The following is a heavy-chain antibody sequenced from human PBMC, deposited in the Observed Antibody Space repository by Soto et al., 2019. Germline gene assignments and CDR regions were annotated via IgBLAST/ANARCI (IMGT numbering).Heavy chain of an antibody. Sequence: QVQLVQSGAEVKKPGASVKVSCKASGYTFTSYGISWVRQAPGQGLEWMGWISAYNGNTNYAQKVQGRVTMTTDASTSTAYMELRSLRSDDTAVYYCASDRGAYDYSRTSSGYYYWGQGTLVTVAS. CDR3: ASDRGAYDYSRTSSGYYY. CDR1: GYTFTSYG. CDR2: ISAYNGNT. J-gene: IGHJ4*02. D-gene: IGHD3-22*01. V-gene: IGHV1-18*01.